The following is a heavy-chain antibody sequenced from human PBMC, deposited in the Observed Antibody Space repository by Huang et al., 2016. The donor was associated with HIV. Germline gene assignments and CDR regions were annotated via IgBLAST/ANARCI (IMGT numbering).Heavy chain of an antibody. CDR2: ISGYNGNT. V-gene: IGHV1-18*01. CDR1: DYTFNTYG. J-gene: IGHJ3*02. Sequence: QVQLVQSGNELKKPGASVKVSCQDSDYTFNTYGINWVRPALGAGVEWMGWISGYNGNTRYAQKFKGRVTLTTDTSTSTDYMELRTLLSDDTAVYYCARQGFGRSDAFDIWGQGTMVTVSS. D-gene: IGHD3-10*01. CDR3: ARQGFGRSDAFDI.